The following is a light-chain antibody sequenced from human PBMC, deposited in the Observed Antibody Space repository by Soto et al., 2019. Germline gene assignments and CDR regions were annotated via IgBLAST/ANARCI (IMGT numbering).Light chain of an antibody. CDR1: SSDVGGYNY. CDR2: EVS. V-gene: IGLV2-8*01. J-gene: IGLJ1*01. Sequence: QSVLTQPPSASGSPGQSVTISCTGTSSDVGGYNYVSWYQQHPGKAPKLMIYEVSKRPSGVPDRFSGSKSGNTASLTVSGLQAEDEADYYCSSYAGSNNFPYVFXTGTKVTVL. CDR3: SSYAGSNNFPYV.